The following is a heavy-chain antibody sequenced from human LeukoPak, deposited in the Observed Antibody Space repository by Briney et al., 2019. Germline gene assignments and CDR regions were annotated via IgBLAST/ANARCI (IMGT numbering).Heavy chain of an antibody. CDR3: ARESVIGDSSGYYRIDY. Sequence: SVKVSCKASGGTFSSYAISWVRQATGQGLEWMGGIIPIFGTANYAQKFQGRVTITADESTSTAYMELSSLRSEDTAVYYCARESVIGDSSGYYRIDYWGQGTLVTVSS. J-gene: IGHJ4*02. CDR1: GGTFSSYA. CDR2: IIPIFGTA. D-gene: IGHD3-22*01. V-gene: IGHV1-69*13.